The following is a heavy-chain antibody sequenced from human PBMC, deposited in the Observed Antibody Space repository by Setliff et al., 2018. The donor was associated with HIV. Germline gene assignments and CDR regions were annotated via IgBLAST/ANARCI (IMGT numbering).Heavy chain of an antibody. Sequence: SETLSLTCSVSGASIRGHHWSWIRQSPGKGLEWIGNIYYSGNTNYNPSFKSRVTISVDTSKNQFSLRVNSVTAADTAVYYCARSLVPSGYYYGRHGFDIWGQGTKVTVSS. D-gene: IGHD3-22*01. J-gene: IGHJ3*02. CDR2: IYYSGNT. CDR1: GASIRGHH. V-gene: IGHV4-59*08. CDR3: ARSLVPSGYYYGRHGFDI.